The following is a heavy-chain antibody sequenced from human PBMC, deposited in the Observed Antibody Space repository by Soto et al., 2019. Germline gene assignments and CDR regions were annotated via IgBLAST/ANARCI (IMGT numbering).Heavy chain of an antibody. J-gene: IGHJ2*01. CDR1: GFTFINYA. V-gene: IGHV3-23*01. CDR3: ARKVVGSTSRPDYWYFDL. Sequence: DVQLLESGGDSVQPGGSVRLSCAGSGFTFINYAMNWVRQAPGKGLEWVSTISGGGDATFFADSVRGRFHFSRDNSKNTLTLQMYSLVVYDTAVYYCARKVVGSTSRPDYWYFDLWGRGTLVTVSS. CDR2: ISGGGDAT. D-gene: IGHD2-21*01.